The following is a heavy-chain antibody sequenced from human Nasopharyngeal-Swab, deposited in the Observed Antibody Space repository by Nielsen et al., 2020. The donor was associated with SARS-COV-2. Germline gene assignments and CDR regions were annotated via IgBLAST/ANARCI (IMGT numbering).Heavy chain of an antibody. CDR2: ISSSSSYI. D-gene: IGHD1-26*01. V-gene: IGHV3-21*01. CDR1: GFTFSNAG. Sequence: GESLKISCAASGFTFSNAGMSWVRQAPGKGLEWVSSISSSSSYIYYADSVKGRFTISRDNAKNSLYLQMNSLRAEDTAVYYCARDKLGGGLGYYYGMDVWGQGTTVTVSS. J-gene: IGHJ6*02. CDR3: ARDKLGGGLGYYYGMDV.